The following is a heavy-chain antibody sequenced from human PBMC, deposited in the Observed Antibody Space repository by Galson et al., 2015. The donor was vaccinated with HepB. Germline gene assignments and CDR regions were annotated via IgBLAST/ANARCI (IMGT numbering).Heavy chain of an antibody. V-gene: IGHV3-23*01. CDR1: GFTFDTYA. CDR2: ISVTGGNT. CDR3: AKERREEFDY. J-gene: IGHJ4*02. Sequence: LRLSCAASGFTFDTYAMSWVRQAPGKGLEWVSAISVTGGNTYYADSVKGRFTISRDTSKNTLFLQMNSLRAEDTAVYYCAKERREEFDYWGQGTLVTVSS.